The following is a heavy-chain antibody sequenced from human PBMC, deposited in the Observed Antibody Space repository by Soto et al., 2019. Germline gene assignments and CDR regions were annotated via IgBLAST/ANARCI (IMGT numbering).Heavy chain of an antibody. CDR3: AKDYYDSSGYSLTHFDY. CDR2: ISGSGGST. D-gene: IGHD3-22*01. V-gene: IGHV3-23*01. CDR1: GFTFSSYA. J-gene: IGHJ4*02. Sequence: PGGSLRLSCAASGFTFSSYAMSWVRQAPGKGLEWVSAISGSGGSTYYADSVKGRFTISRDNSKNTLYLQMNSLRAEDTAVYYCAKDYYDSSGYSLTHFDYWGQGTLVTVSS.